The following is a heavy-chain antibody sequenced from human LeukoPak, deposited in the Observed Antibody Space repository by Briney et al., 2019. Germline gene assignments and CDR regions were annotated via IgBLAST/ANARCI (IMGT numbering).Heavy chain of an antibody. V-gene: IGHV1-69*13. CDR1: GGTFSSYA. Sequence: SVKVSCKASGGTFSSYAISWVRQAPGQGLGWMGGIIPIFGTANYAQKFQGRVTITADESTSTAYMELSSLRSEDTAVYYCARVRSPRDIVAAFDYWGQGTLVTVSS. CDR2: IIPIFGTA. D-gene: IGHD5-12*01. J-gene: IGHJ4*02. CDR3: ARVRSPRDIVAAFDY.